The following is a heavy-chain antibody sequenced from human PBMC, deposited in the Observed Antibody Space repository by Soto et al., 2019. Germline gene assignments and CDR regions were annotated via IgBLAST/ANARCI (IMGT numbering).Heavy chain of an antibody. Sequence: GGSLRLSCAASGFTFSGYAMNWVRQAPGKGLEWVSGISNSGSNTYYADSVKGRFTISRDNSKNSLYLQMNSLRVEDTAVYYCAKRRYCTSTRCYSFDYWGHGTLVTDS. J-gene: IGHJ4*01. D-gene: IGHD2-2*01. V-gene: IGHV3-23*01. CDR2: ISNSGSNT. CDR1: GFTFSGYA. CDR3: AKRRYCTSTRCYSFDY.